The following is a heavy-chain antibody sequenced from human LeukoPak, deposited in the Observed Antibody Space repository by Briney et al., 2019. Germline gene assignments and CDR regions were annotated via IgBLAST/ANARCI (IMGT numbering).Heavy chain of an antibody. CDR2: ISSSSSYI. J-gene: IGHJ4*02. CDR3: AKGGRGNSALIFDY. CDR1: GFTFSSYS. Sequence: GGALRLSCAASGFTFSSYSMNWVRQAPGKGLECVSSISSSSSYIYYADSVKGRFTISRENAKNSLYLQMNSLRAEDTAVYYCAKGGRGNSALIFDYWGQGTLVTVSS. D-gene: IGHD4-23*01. V-gene: IGHV3-21*01.